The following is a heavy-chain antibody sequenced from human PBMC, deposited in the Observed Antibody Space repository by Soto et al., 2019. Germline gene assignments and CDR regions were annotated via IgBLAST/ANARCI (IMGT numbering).Heavy chain of an antibody. V-gene: IGHV1-69*13. CDR1: GGTFSSYA. CDR2: IIPIFGTA. CDR3: ARGVGATYYYYGMDV. J-gene: IGHJ6*02. D-gene: IGHD1-26*01. Sequence: ASVKVSCKASGGTFSSYAISWVRQAPGQGLEWMGGIIPIFGTANYAQKFQGRVTITADESTSTAYMELSSLRSEDTAVYYCARGVGATYYYYGMDVWGQGTTVTVSS.